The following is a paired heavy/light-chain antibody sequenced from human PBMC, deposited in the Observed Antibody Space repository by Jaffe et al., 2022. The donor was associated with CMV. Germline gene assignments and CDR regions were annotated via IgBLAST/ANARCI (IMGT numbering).Heavy chain of an antibody. CDR2: IYYSGST. V-gene: IGHV4-59*01. CDR1: GGSISSFY. CDR3: ARVRRDDYNGAPAHFDY. Sequence: QVQLQESGPGLVKSSETLSLTCTVSGGSISSFYWSWIRQPPGKGLEWIGYIYYSGSTNYNPSLKSRVTISVDTSKNQFSLKLSSLTAADTAVYYCARVRRDDYNGAPAHFDYWGQGTLVTVSS. D-gene: IGHD4-4*01. J-gene: IGHJ4*02.
Light chain of an antibody. CDR3: QSYDSSLSGSGV. Sequence: QSVLTQPPSVSGAPGQRVTISCTGSSSNIGAGYDVHWYQQLPGAAPKLLIYGNTNRPSGVPDRFSGSKSGTSASLAITGLQAVDEADYYCQSYDSSLSGSGVFGGGTRLTVL. CDR1: SSNIGAGYD. V-gene: IGLV1-40*01. J-gene: IGLJ3*02. CDR2: GNT.